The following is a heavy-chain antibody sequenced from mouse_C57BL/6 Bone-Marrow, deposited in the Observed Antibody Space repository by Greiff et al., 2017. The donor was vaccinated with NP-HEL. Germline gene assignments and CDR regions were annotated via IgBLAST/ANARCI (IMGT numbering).Heavy chain of an antibody. Sequence: VQLKESGGGLVKPGGSLKLSCAASGFTFSDYGMHWVRQAPEKGLEWVAYISSGSSTIYYADTVKGRFTISRDNAKNTLFLQMTSLRSEDTAMYYCADGSSYVAMDYWGQGTSVTVSS. CDR1: GFTFSDYG. CDR2: ISSGSSTI. D-gene: IGHD1-1*01. CDR3: ADGSSYVAMDY. V-gene: IGHV5-17*01. J-gene: IGHJ4*01.